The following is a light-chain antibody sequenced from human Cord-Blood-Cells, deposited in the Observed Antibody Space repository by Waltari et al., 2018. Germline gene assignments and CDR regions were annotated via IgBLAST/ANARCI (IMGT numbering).Light chain of an antibody. J-gene: IGLJ2*01. V-gene: IGLV2-14*01. CDR3: SSYTSSSTPVV. Sequence: QSALTQPASVSGSPGQSITISCTGTSRDVGGYNYVSWYQRTPGKAPRLIVYDVSNLPSGFSIRFAVSESDNTSSLTIFGLQAEDEADYYGSSYTSSSTPVVFGGGTKLTVL. CDR2: DVS. CDR1: SRDVGGYNY.